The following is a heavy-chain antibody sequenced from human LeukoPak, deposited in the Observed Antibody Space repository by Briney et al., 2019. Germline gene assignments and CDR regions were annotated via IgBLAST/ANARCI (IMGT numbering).Heavy chain of an antibody. CDR1: GFTFSSYG. D-gene: IGHD5-18*01. J-gene: IGHJ5*02. Sequence: GGSLRLSCAASGFTFSSYGMHWVRQAPGKGLEWVAVISYDGSNKYYADSVKGRFTISRDNSKNTLYLQMNSLRAEDTAVYYCAKLGGYSTWGQGTLVTVSS. CDR2: ISYDGSNK. V-gene: IGHV3-30*18. CDR3: AKLGGYST.